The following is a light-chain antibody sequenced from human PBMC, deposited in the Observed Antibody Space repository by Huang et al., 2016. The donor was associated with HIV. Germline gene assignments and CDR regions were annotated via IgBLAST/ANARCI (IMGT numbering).Light chain of an antibody. CDR3: QQSHSSPLT. J-gene: IGKJ3*01. V-gene: IGKV1-39*01. CDR2: RSY. CDR1: QSIGDY. Sequence: DIQMTQSPSSLFASVGDRVTITCRTSQSIGDYLNWYQQKPGRAPKILIYRSYILHSGVPSRFRGTGSGTDFTLTVSGLQFEDFATYYCQQSHSSPLTFGPGTKVDI.